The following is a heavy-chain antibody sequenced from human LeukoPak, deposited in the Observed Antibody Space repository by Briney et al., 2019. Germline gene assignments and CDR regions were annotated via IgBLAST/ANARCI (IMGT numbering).Heavy chain of an antibody. CDR1: GFTVSSNY. D-gene: IGHD3-10*01. CDR2: IYSGGST. J-gene: IGHJ3*02. Sequence: GGSLRLSCAASGFTVSSNYMSWVRQAPGKGLEWVSVIYSGGSTYYADSVKGRFTISRDNSKNTLYLQMNSLRAEDTAVYYCARFITMVRGVIRFDAFDIWGQGTTVIVSS. V-gene: IGHV3-66*01. CDR3: ARFITMVRGVIRFDAFDI.